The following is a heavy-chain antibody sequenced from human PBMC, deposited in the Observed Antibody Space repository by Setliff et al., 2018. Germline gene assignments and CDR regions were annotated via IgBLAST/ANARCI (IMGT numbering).Heavy chain of an antibody. CDR1: GASISGNSYY. D-gene: IGHD3-22*01. V-gene: IGHV4-39*07. CDR3: ARAPRYFDPSGSYFDF. Sequence: SETLSLTCTVSGASISGNSYYWAWIRQPPGRGLEWIASTYYSGSTSYNPSLKSRVTISVDTSNSQFSLKLTSVTAADTAVYYCARAPRYFDPSGSYFDFWGQGTLVTVSS. CDR2: TYYSGST. J-gene: IGHJ4*02.